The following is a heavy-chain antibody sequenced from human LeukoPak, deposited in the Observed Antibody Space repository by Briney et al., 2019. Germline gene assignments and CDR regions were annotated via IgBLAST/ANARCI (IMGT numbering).Heavy chain of an antibody. CDR3: ATIAYCSSTSCYTGGFDY. D-gene: IGHD2-2*02. V-gene: IGHV3-30*02. Sequence: EGSLRLSCAASGFSFSSHAMHWVRQAPGKGLEWVAFISYDGSTKTYADSVKGRFTTSRDISLHLQMNSLRVEDTAVYYCATIAYCSSTSCYTGGFDYWGQGTLVTVSS. CDR1: GFSFSSHA. CDR2: ISYDGSTK. J-gene: IGHJ4*02.